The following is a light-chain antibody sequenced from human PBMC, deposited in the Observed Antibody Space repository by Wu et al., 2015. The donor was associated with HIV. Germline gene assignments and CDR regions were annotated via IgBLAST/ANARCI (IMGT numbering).Light chain of an antibody. Sequence: DIQMTQSPSSLSASVGDRVTIACRASQSISSYLNWYQQKPGKAPKLLIYAASSLQSGVPSRFSGSGSGTDFTLTISSLQPEDFGTYYCQQSYNRPPWTFGQGTKVEIK. V-gene: IGKV1-39*01. CDR3: QQSYNRPPWT. J-gene: IGKJ1*01. CDR1: QSISSY. CDR2: AAS.